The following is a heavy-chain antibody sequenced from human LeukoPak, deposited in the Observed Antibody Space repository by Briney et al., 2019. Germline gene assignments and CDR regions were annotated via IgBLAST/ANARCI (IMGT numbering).Heavy chain of an antibody. J-gene: IGHJ4*02. D-gene: IGHD3-22*01. V-gene: IGHV1-69*06. CDR2: IIPIFGTA. CDR1: GYTFTSYY. CDR3: ARIERNYYDSSGP. Sequence: SVKVSCKASGYTFTSYYMHWVRQAPGQGLEWMGGIIPIFGTANYAQKFQGRVTITADKSTSTAYMELSSLRSEDTAVYYCARIERNYYDSSGPWGQGTLVTVSS.